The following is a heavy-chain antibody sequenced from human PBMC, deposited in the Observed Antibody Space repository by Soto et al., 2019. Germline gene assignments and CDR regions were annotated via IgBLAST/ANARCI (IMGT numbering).Heavy chain of an antibody. Sequence: QVQLQQWGAGLLKPSETLSLTCAVYGGSFSAYSWSWIRQPPGKWLEWIGEINHSGSTNYNPYHESQVTISVDTSKNQSSLKLSSVTAAETAVYYCARGQSSLLLDCWGQGILVTVSS. CDR1: GGSFSAYS. CDR3: ARGQSSLLLDC. V-gene: IGHV4-34*01. J-gene: IGHJ4*02. D-gene: IGHD2-8*02. CDR2: INHSGST.